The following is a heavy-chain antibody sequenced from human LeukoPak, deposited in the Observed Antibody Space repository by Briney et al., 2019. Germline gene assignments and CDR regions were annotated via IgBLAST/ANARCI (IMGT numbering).Heavy chain of an antibody. Sequence: GGSLRLSCAASGFTFDDYGMSWVRQAPGKGLEWVSGIICSGGSTGYADSVKGRFTISRDNAKNSLYLQMNSLRAEDTALYYCARDDYGSGSWNDYWGQGTLVTVSS. D-gene: IGHD3-10*01. V-gene: IGHV3-20*04. CDR1: GFTFDDYG. CDR2: IICSGGST. CDR3: ARDDYGSGSWNDY. J-gene: IGHJ4*02.